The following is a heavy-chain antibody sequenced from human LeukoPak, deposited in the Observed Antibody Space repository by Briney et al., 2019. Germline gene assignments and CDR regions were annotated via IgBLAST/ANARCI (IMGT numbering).Heavy chain of an antibody. CDR3: ARGVMAHDRMFKGFPYWFDP. CDR2: IHYDGAT. Sequence: SETLSLTCSVSGGSISGRRYYWGWIRQPPGRGLEWIGSIHYDGATYYNPSLKSRVTMSVDTSKNQVSLKLRSGTAADTAVYYCARGVMAHDRMFKGFPYWFDPWGQGTLVTVSS. V-gene: IGHV4-39*01. CDR1: GGSISGRRYY. D-gene: IGHD3-16*01. J-gene: IGHJ5*02.